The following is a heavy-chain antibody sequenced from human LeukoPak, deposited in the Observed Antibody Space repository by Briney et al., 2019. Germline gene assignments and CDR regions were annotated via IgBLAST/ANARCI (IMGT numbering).Heavy chain of an antibody. V-gene: IGHV3-23*01. CDR1: GFTFSTYA. CDR3: AKDPNLDY. J-gene: IGHJ4*02. Sequence: GGSLRLSCAATGFTFSTYAMSWFRQAPGKRLEWVSAISGSGGYTNSADSVKGRFTTSRDNFKNTLYLQMNSLRVEDTAVYYCAKDPNLDYWGQGTLVTDSS. CDR2: ISGSGGYT.